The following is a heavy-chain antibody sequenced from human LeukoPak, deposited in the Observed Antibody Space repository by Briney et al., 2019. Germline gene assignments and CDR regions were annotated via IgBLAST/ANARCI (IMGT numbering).Heavy chain of an antibody. Sequence: SVKVSCKASGGTFSSYAISWVRQAPGQGLEWMGGIIPIFGTANYAQKFQGRVTITADESTSTAYMELSSLRSEDTAVYYCATPSEGWSYYYYYGMDAWGQGTTVTVSS. V-gene: IGHV1-69*13. D-gene: IGHD2-8*01. J-gene: IGHJ6*02. CDR1: GGTFSSYA. CDR3: ATPSEGWSYYYYYGMDA. CDR2: IIPIFGTA.